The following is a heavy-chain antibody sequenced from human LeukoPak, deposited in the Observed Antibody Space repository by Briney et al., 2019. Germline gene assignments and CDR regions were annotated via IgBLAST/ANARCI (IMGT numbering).Heavy chain of an antibody. CDR2: FSSSGSAI. D-gene: IGHD3-22*01. CDR3: ARDKPNYYDSSGYSYYGMDV. J-gene: IGHJ6*02. V-gene: IGHV3-48*03. Sequence: RAGGPLRLSCAASGFTFSSHEMNWVRQAPGKGLEGVSYFSSSGSAIYGADSVKGRFTISRDNAKNSLYLQMNSLRAEDTAVYYCARDKPNYYDSSGYSYYGMDVWGQGTTVTVSS. CDR1: GFTFSSHE.